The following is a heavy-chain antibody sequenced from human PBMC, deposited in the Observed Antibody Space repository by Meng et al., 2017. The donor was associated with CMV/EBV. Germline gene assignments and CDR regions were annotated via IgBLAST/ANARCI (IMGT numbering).Heavy chain of an antibody. Sequence: GGSLRLSCAASGFTFSNAWMSWARQAPGKGLEWVSVIYSGGSSTYYADSVKGRFTISRDNSKNTLYLQMNSLRAEDTAVYYCAKGGEGYSYGYDYWGQGTLVTVSS. CDR3: AKGGEGYSYGYDY. CDR2: IYSGGSST. V-gene: IGHV3-23*03. J-gene: IGHJ4*02. D-gene: IGHD5-18*01. CDR1: GFTFSNAW.